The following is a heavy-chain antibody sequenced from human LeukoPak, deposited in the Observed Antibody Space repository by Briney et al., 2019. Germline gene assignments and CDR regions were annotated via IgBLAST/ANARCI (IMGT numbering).Heavy chain of an antibody. CDR1: GYTFTGYY. V-gene: IGHV1-2*02. J-gene: IGHJ4*02. Sequence: VASVKVSCKASGYTFTGYYMHWVRQAPGQGLEWMGWINPNSGGTNYAQKFQSRVTMTRDTSISTAYMELSRLRSDDTAVYYCARESARGPRGFDYWGQGTLVTVSS. CDR3: ARESARGPRGFDY. CDR2: INPNSGGT.